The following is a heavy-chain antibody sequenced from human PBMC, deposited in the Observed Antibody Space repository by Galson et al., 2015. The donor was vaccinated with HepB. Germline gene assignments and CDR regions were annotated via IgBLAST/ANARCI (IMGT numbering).Heavy chain of an antibody. J-gene: IGHJ4*02. V-gene: IGHV1-46*01. D-gene: IGHD6-13*01. CDR2: INPSDDST. CDR1: GYIFSDNY. CDR3: ARRAERDSSSWPLFDY. Sequence: SVKVSCKASGYIFSDNYMNWVRQAPGQGLEWMGIINPSDDSTTYAQRFQDRVTMTSDTSTRTVYMEMSRLRSEDTAVYYCARRAERDSSSWPLFDYWGQGTLVIVSS.